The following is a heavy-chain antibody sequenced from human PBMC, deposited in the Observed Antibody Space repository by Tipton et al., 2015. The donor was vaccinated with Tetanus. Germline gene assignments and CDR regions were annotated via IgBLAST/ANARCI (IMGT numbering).Heavy chain of an antibody. J-gene: IGHJ4*02. CDR1: GGSITSGAYL. CDR3: ARDLGPSGFH. D-gene: IGHD1-26*01. CDR2: IFYGGTT. Sequence: TLSLTCAVSGGSITSGAYLWGWIRQPPGKGLEWIGYIFYGGTTNYNPSLKSRVTISLDKSKNQFSLQLSSVTAADTAVYYCARDLGPSGFHWGQGTLVTVSS. V-gene: IGHV4-61*08.